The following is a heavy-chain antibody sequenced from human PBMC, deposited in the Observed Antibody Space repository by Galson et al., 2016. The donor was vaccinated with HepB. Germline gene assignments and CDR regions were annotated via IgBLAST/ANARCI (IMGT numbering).Heavy chain of an antibody. J-gene: IGHJ2*01. Sequence: SVKVSCKVSGYRLSDSSIHWVRQAPGKGLEWMGGFDPNEADTSYARKFQGRVTLTADRSTNTVYMELNSLRSGDTAVYFCATRWDWYFDLWGRGTLITVSS. CDR3: ATRWDWYFDL. V-gene: IGHV1-24*01. CDR1: GYRLSDSS. CDR2: FDPNEADT. D-gene: IGHD1-26*01.